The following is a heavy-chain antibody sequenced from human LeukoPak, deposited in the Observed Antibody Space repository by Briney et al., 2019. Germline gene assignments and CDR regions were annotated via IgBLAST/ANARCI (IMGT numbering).Heavy chain of an antibody. CDR3: ARMRIIVVPAAKFRHFYYGVDV. Sequence: SQTLSLTCTVSDDSLTSGSHYWSWIRQPAGKGLEWIGRIFINGSTNYNPSLTSRVTISADTSKSQFSLKLTSVTAADAAVYYCARMRIIVVPAAKFRHFYYGVDVWGQGTTVTVSS. CDR1: DDSLTSGSHY. CDR2: IFINGST. D-gene: IGHD2-2*01. J-gene: IGHJ6*02. V-gene: IGHV4-61*02.